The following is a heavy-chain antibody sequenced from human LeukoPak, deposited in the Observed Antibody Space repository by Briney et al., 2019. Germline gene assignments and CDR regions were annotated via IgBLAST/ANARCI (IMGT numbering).Heavy chain of an antibody. Sequence: SVKVSCKASGGPFYKYAINWVRQAPGQGLEWMGGTMPVIGTPIYARKFQSGVTITTGESTNTAFMELNNLRSEDTAIYYCATYGGNTAEFFQHWGQGTLVTVSS. CDR2: TMPVIGTP. J-gene: IGHJ1*01. D-gene: IGHD4-23*01. V-gene: IGHV1-69*05. CDR3: ATYGGNTAEFFQH. CDR1: GGPFYKYA.